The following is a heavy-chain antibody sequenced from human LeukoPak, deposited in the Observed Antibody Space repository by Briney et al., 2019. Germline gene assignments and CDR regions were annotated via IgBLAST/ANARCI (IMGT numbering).Heavy chain of an antibody. CDR3: ARIVQYSWFDP. V-gene: IGHV4-59*01. D-gene: IGHD2-8*01. CDR2: IYYSGST. Sequence: SETLSLTCTVSGGSISSYYWSWIRQPPGKGLEWIGYIYYSGSTNYNPSLKSRVTISVDTSKNQFSLKLSSVTAADTAVYYCARIVQYSWFDPWGQGTLVTVSS. CDR1: GGSISSYY. J-gene: IGHJ5*02.